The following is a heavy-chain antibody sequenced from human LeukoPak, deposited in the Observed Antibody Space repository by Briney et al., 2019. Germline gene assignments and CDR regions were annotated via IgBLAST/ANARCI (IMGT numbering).Heavy chain of an antibody. CDR1: GVTFNDYY. V-gene: IGHV3-11*01. CDR2: INIGGTNT. CDR3: ATDGAGFDT. J-gene: IGHJ5*02. Sequence: AGPLRLSCSTTGVTFNDYYMSWIRQAPWKRLEWLSYINIGGTNTHYADSVKGRFTISRDNAKKSLYLEMNNLRAEDTAVYYCATDGAGFDTWGQGVLVTVSS.